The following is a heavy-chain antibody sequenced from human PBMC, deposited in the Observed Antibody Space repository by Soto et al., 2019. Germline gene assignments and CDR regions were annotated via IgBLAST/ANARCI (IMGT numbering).Heavy chain of an antibody. CDR1: GSTFSNAW. Sequence: XGSLIISCASSGSTFSNAWMSLVRQAPGKGLEWVGRVKSKSNGGTTDYAASVKGRFTISRDDSKNTLYLQMNSLKTEDTAVYYCTTLGFDPWGQGTLVTVSS. J-gene: IGHJ5*02. V-gene: IGHV3-15*01. CDR2: VKSKSNGGTT. CDR3: TTLGFDP.